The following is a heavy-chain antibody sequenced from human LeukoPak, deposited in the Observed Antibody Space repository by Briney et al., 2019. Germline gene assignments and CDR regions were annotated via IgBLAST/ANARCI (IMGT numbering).Heavy chain of an antibody. CDR2: IYYSGST. CDR3: ARYEDWYFDL. V-gene: IGHV4-61*01. D-gene: IGHD3-3*01. J-gene: IGHJ2*01. CDR1: GGSFSSGSYY. Sequence: SETLSLICTVSGGSFSSGSYYWSWIRQPPGKGLEWIGNIYYSGSTNYNPSLKSRVTISVDTSKNQFSLKLSSVTAADTAVYYCARYEDWYFDLWGRGALVTVSS.